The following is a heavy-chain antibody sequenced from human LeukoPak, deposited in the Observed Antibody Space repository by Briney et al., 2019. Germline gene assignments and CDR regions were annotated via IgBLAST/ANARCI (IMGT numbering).Heavy chain of an antibody. CDR2: IWYDGNNK. CDR1: GFTFSSYG. Sequence: GGSLRLSCAASGFTFSSYGMHWVRQAPGKGLEWVAVIWYDGNNKYYADSVKGRFTISRDNSKNTLYLQMNSLRAEDTAVYYCARDRWSSTSHGDYWGQGTLVTVSS. V-gene: IGHV3-33*08. CDR3: ARDRWSSTSHGDY. J-gene: IGHJ4*02. D-gene: IGHD2-2*01.